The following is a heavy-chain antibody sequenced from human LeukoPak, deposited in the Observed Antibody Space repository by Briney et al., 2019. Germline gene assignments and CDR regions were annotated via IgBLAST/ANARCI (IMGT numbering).Heavy chain of an antibody. Sequence: QSGGSLRLSCAASGFTFSSYEMNWVRQAPGKGLEWVSYISSSGSTIYYADSVKGRFTISRDNAKNSLYLQMNSLRAEDTAVYYCAKVPLMTGYSYYYYYMDVWGKGTTVTISS. CDR3: AKVPLMTGYSYYYYYMDV. V-gene: IGHV3-48*03. CDR1: GFTFSSYE. D-gene: IGHD3-9*01. CDR2: ISSSGSTI. J-gene: IGHJ6*03.